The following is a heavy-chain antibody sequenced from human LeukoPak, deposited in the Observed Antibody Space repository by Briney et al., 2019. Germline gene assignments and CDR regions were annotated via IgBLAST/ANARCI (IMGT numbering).Heavy chain of an antibody. J-gene: IGHJ4*02. Sequence: PSETLSLTCTVSGGSISSSSYYWGWIRQPPGKGLEWIGEINHSGSTNYNPSLKSRVTISVDTSKNQFSLKLSSVTAADTAVYYCARHRAYYYDSSGYSMTYYFDYWGQGTLVTVSS. D-gene: IGHD3-22*01. V-gene: IGHV4-39*01. CDR1: GGSISSSSYY. CDR2: INHSGST. CDR3: ARHRAYYYDSSGYSMTYYFDY.